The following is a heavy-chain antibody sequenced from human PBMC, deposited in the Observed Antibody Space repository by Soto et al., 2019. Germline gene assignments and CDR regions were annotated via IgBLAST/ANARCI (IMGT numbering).Heavy chain of an antibody. D-gene: IGHD6-13*01. CDR3: AKGYSSSWYYGMDV. CDR2: ISYDGSNK. J-gene: IGHJ6*02. Sequence: QVQLVESGGGVVQPGRSLRLSCAASGFTFSSYGMHWVRQAPGKGLEWVAVISYDGSNKYYADSVKGRFTISRDNSKNTLYLQMNSLRAEDTAVYYGAKGYSSSWYYGMDVWGQGTTVTVSS. V-gene: IGHV3-30*18. CDR1: GFTFSSYG.